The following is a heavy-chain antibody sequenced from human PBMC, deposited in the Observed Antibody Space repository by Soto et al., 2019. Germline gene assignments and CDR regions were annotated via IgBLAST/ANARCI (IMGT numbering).Heavy chain of an antibody. J-gene: IGHJ4*02. D-gene: IGHD3-22*01. V-gene: IGHV3-21*01. CDR3: ARAEDYYDSSGYLY. CDR2: ISSSSSYI. CDR1: GFTFGSFS. Sequence: EVQLVESGGGLVKPGGSLRLSCAASGFTFGSFSMNWVRQAPGKGLEWVSSISSSSSYIYYADSVKGRFTISRDNAKNSLYLQMNSLRAEDTAVYYCARAEDYYDSSGYLYWGQGTLVTVSS.